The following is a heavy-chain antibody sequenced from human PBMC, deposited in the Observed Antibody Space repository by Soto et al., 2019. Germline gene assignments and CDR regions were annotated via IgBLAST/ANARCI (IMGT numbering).Heavy chain of an antibody. CDR2: SSGSGEFT. Sequence: EVQLLESGGGLVPPGGSLRLSCAASGFTFSNYVMTWVRQAPGKGLEWVSDSSGSGEFTYYADSVKGRFAISRDNSKNTLYLQMNSLEADDTAVYYCAKSSGAVAYSKDRFFDHWCQGTLVTVSS. CDR3: AKSSGAVAYSKDRFFDH. D-gene: IGHD6-19*01. J-gene: IGHJ4*02. CDR1: GFTFSNYV. V-gene: IGHV3-23*01.